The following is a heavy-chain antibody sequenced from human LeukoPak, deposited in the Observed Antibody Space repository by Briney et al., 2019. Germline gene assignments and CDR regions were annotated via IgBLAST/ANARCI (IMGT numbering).Heavy chain of an antibody. CDR2: INHSGSI. CDR1: GGSFSGYY. D-gene: IGHD6-6*01. Sequence: SETLSLTCAVYGGSFSGYYWSWIRQPPGKGLEWIGEINHSGSINYNPSLKSRVTISVDTSKNQFSLKLSSVTAADTAVYYCAIPSPLEYGSAGDPRLHDAFDIWGQGTMVTVSS. CDR3: AIPSPLEYGSAGDPRLHDAFDI. J-gene: IGHJ3*02. V-gene: IGHV4-34*01.